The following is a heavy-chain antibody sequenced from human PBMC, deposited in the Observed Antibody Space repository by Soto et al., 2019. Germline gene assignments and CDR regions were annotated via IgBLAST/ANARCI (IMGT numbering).Heavy chain of an antibody. V-gene: IGHV4-31*03. Sequence: QVQLQESGPGLVKPSQTLSVTCTVSGGSISSGGYYWSWIRQHPGKGLEWIGYIYYSGSTYYNPSLKSRVTISVDTSKNQFSLKLSSVTAADTAVYYCARAIVVVPASNLDYFDYWGQGTLVTVSP. J-gene: IGHJ4*02. D-gene: IGHD2-2*01. CDR3: ARAIVVVPASNLDYFDY. CDR1: GGSISSGGYY. CDR2: IYYSGST.